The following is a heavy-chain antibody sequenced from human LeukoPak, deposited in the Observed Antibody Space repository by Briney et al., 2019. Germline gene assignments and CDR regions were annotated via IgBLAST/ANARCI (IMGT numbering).Heavy chain of an antibody. V-gene: IGHV3-23*01. CDR1: GFTFSSYA. J-gene: IGHJ6*03. CDR2: LSGSGGST. CDR3: AKDGPYYDFWSGLKNYYYYYYMDV. Sequence: PGGSLRLSCAASGFTFSSYAMSWVRQAPGKGLEWVSALSGSGGSTYYADSVKGRFTISRDNSKNTLYLQMNSLRAEDTAVYYCAKDGPYYDFWSGLKNYYYYYYMDVWGKGTTVTVSS. D-gene: IGHD3-3*01.